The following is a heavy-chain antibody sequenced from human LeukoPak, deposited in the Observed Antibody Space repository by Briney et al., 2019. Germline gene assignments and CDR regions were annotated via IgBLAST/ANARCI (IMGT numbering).Heavy chain of an antibody. CDR1: GYTFTSYI. V-gene: IGHV1-18*01. CDR3: ARDRHIAAAVYYYYMDV. D-gene: IGHD6-13*01. CDR2: INAYNGNT. J-gene: IGHJ6*03. Sequence: ASVKDSCKASGYTFTSYIISWVRQAPGQGLEWMGWINAYNGNTDYALRVQGRVTMTTDTSTSTAYMEPRSLRSDDTAVYYCARDRHIAAAVYYYYMDVWGKGTPVTVSS.